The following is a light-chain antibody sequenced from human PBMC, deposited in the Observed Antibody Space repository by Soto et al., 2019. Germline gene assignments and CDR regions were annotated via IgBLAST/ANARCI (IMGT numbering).Light chain of an antibody. CDR3: QEHSGWPFT. V-gene: IGKV3-15*01. CDR1: QSVGNN. CDR2: ATS. Sequence: EIVVTQSPATLSVSPGERATLSCRASQSVGNNFAWYQQKPGQAPRLLIFATSNRATGVPARFSGSGSGTEFTLTISRLAAEDFAVYYWQEHSGWPFTFRGGAKVEIE. J-gene: IGKJ4*01.